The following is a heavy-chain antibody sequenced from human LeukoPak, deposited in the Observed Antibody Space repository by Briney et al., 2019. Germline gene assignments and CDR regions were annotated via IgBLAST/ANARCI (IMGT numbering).Heavy chain of an antibody. CDR2: IYYSGNT. V-gene: IGHV4-59*01. D-gene: IGHD3-9*01. CDR3: ARVRLVGYDILTGYYSFDY. J-gene: IGHJ4*02. Sequence: PSETPSLTCTVAGASISTYSWSWLRQPPGKGLEWIGYIYYSGNTNYNPSLKSRVTISVDTTKNQFSLKPSSVTAADTAVYYCARVRLVGYDILTGYYSFDYWGQGTPVTVSS. CDR1: GASISTYS.